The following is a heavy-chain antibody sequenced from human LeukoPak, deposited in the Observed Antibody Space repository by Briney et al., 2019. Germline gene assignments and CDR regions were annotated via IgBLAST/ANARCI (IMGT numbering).Heavy chain of an antibody. CDR2: TYYRSKWYN. CDR1: GDSVSSNSAA. J-gene: IGHJ4*02. CDR3: AREGYCTNGVCYYFDY. V-gene: IGHV6-1*01. D-gene: IGHD2-8*01. Sequence: SQTLSPTCAISGDSVSSNSAAWNWIRQSPSRGLEWLGRTYYRSKWYNDYAVSVKSRITINPDTSKNQFSLQLNSVTPEDTAVYYCAREGYCTNGVCYYFDYWGQGTLVTVSS.